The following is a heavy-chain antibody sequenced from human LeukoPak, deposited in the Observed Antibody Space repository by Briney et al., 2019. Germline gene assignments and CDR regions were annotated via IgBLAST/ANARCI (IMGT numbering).Heavy chain of an antibody. Sequence: SEILSLTCTVSGGSLSGYYWSWIRQSPGKGLEWIGYIYYSGITNYNPSLESRVTMSVDPSKKQFSLKLSSVTAADTAVYYCAREVVIPAAQGMDVWGQGTTVTVSS. J-gene: IGHJ6*02. CDR2: IYYSGIT. CDR1: GGSLSGYY. V-gene: IGHV4-59*01. CDR3: AREVVIPAAQGMDV. D-gene: IGHD2-2*01.